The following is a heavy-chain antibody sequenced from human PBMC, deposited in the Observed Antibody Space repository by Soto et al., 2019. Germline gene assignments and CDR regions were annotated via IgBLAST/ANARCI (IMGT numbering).Heavy chain of an antibody. CDR1: GYTLTSYD. CDR2: INAGNGNT. D-gene: IGHD2-15*01. Sequence: VASVKVSCKASGYTLTSYDINWVRQATGQGLEWMGWINAGNGNTKYSQKFQGRVTITRDTSASTAYMELSILRSEDTAVYYCARDLGGWPDYWGQGTLVTVSS. J-gene: IGHJ4*02. V-gene: IGHV1-3*01. CDR3: ARDLGGWPDY.